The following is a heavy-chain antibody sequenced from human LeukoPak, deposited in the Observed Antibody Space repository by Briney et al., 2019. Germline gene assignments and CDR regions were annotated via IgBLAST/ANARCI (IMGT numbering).Heavy chain of an antibody. D-gene: IGHD3-16*01. Sequence: RASVKVSCKASGYSFADYYMHWVRQAPGQGLEWMGWIKPNSGGTRSAQKFQGRVTMTRDTSISTAYMELSSLRYDDTAVYYCARITWLGDGDYWGQGTLVTVSS. CDR2: IKPNSGGT. CDR3: ARITWLGDGDY. CDR1: GYSFADYY. V-gene: IGHV1-2*02. J-gene: IGHJ4*02.